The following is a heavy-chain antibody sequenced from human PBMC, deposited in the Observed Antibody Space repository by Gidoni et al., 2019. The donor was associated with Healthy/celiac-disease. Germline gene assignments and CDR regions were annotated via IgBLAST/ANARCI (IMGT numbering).Heavy chain of an antibody. CDR3: ASGIARYYSASGRAWGYYYYYMDV. CDR2: INQSGST. CDR1: GGSFSGYY. V-gene: IGHV4-34*01. Sequence: QVQLQQWGAGLLKPSETLSLTCAVYGGSFSGYYWSWIRQPPGKGLEYIGEINQSGSTKYNPSLESRVTISVDTSKNQFFLKLNSVTAADTAVYYCASGIARYYSASGRAWGYYYYYMDVWGKGTTVTVSS. J-gene: IGHJ6*03. D-gene: IGHD3-10*01.